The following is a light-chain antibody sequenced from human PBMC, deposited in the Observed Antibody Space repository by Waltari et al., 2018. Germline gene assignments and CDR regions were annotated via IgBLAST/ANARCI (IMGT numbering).Light chain of an antibody. CDR2: DVS. J-gene: IGLJ2*01. Sequence: QSALTQPASVSGSPGQSISISCTGTSSDVGGYDYVSWYQQYPGKAPKLMIFDVSNLPSGVSYRFSGSKSGNTASLTISGLQAEDEAYYYCSSYSTSSTLVVFGGGTKVTVL. CDR3: SSYSTSSTLVV. V-gene: IGLV2-14*03. CDR1: SSDVGGYDY.